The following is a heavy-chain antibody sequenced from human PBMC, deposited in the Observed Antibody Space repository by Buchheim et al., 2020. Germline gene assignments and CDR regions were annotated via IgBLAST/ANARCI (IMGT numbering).Heavy chain of an antibody. CDR1: GFTFSSYG. CDR2: ISYDGSNK. CDR3: ARDAQRWFREHIIPKGRARGYYYYGMDV. D-gene: IGHD3-10*01. Sequence: QVQLVESGGGVVQPGRSLRLSCAASGFTFSSYGMHWVRQAPGKGLEWVAVISYDGSNKYYADSVKGRFTISRDNSKNTLYLQMNSLRAEDTAVYYCARDAQRWFREHIIPKGRARGYYYYGMDVWGQGTT. J-gene: IGHJ6*02. V-gene: IGHV3-30*03.